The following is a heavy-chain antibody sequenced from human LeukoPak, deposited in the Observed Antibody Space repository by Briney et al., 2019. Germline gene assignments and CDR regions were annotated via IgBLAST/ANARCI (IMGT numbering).Heavy chain of an antibody. V-gene: IGHV4-38-2*02. Sequence: SETLSLTCAVSGYPLGRNYFWGWVRQPPGKRLEWIGRIYGSESTTYNPSLMNRVTISVDTSRNHLSLQLTSATAADTAVYYCARDLTGGEYLDSWGQGTLVSVSS. D-gene: IGHD3-16*01. CDR1: GYPLGRNYF. CDR3: ARDLTGGEYLDS. J-gene: IGHJ5*01. CDR2: IYGSEST.